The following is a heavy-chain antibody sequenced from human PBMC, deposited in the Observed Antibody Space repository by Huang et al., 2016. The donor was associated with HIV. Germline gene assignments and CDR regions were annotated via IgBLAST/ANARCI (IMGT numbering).Heavy chain of an antibody. CDR2: ISYSGST. Sequence: QVQLQESGPGLVKPSETLSLTCTVSGGSISSHYWSWIRQPPGKGLEWIGSISYSGSTNHNPSLKSRVTILADTSKNQFFLKLSSVTAADTAMYYCARGGGYDRGVEDYWGQGTLVTVSS. J-gene: IGHJ4*02. CDR1: GGSISSHY. D-gene: IGHD5-12*01. CDR3: ARGGGYDRGVEDY. V-gene: IGHV4-59*11.